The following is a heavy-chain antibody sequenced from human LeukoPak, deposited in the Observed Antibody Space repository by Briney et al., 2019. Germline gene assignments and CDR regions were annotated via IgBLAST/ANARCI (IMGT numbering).Heavy chain of an antibody. CDR2: IIPIFGTA. D-gene: IGHD3-16*02. J-gene: IGHJ4*02. V-gene: IGHV1-69*05. Sequence: GASVKVSCKASGGTFSSYAISWVRQAPGQGLEWMGGIIPIFGTANYAQKFQGRVTITTDESTSTAYMELSSLRSDDTAVYFCARGYHSHNDYWGQGTLVTVSS. CDR3: ARGYHSHNDY. CDR1: GGTFSSYA.